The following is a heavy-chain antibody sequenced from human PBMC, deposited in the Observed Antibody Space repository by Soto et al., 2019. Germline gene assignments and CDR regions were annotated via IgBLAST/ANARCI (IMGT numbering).Heavy chain of an antibody. J-gene: IGHJ4*02. CDR1: GFTFSSYA. CDR2: ISGSGGST. CDR3: AKMSGVGIFGVVIPFDY. D-gene: IGHD3-3*01. V-gene: IGHV3-23*01. Sequence: GGSLRLSCAASGFTFSSYAMSWVRQAPGKGLEWVSAISGSGGSTYYADSVKGRFTISRDNSKNTLYLQMNSLRAEDTAVYYCAKMSGVGIFGVVIPFDYWGQGTLVTVSS.